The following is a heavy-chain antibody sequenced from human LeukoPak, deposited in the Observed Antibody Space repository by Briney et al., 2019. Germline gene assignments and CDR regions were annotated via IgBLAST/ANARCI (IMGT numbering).Heavy chain of an antibody. CDR2: IRFDGSNQ. J-gene: IGHJ4*02. CDR3: AKGYGESHFDS. D-gene: IGHD5-18*01. V-gene: IGHV3-30*02. Sequence: GGSLRLSCSASGFTFRSYGMHWVRQAPGKGLEWVAFIRFDGSNQYYADSVKGRFTISRDNSNNTLSLQMNTLRGDDTAVYFCAKGYGESHFDSWGQGTLVTVS. CDR1: GFTFRSYG.